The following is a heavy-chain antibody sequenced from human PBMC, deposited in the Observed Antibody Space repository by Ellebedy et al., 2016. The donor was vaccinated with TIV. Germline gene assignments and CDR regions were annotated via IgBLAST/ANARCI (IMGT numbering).Heavy chain of an antibody. CDR2: IYHSGNT. Sequence: MPSETLSLTCTVSGYSISSGYYWGWIRRPPGKGLEWIGSIYHSGNTYYTPSLKSRVTISVDTSKNQFSLKVNSVTAADTAVYYCARDGTAATGGWFDPWGQGTLVTVSS. CDR1: GYSISSGYY. CDR3: ARDGTAATGGWFDP. D-gene: IGHD6-13*01. J-gene: IGHJ5*02. V-gene: IGHV4-38-2*02.